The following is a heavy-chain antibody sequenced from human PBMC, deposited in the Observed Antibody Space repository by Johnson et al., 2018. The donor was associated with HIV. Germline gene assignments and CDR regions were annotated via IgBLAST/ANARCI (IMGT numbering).Heavy chain of an antibody. D-gene: IGHD4-17*01. CDR2: ISSSGDII. V-gene: IGHV3-48*02. CDR3: ARRTVTALFDI. Sequence: VQLVESGGGLVQPGRSLRASCAASGFGFSRYVMHWVRQAPGKGLEWLSFISSSGDIIRYADSVKGRFTISRDNAKNSLILQMNSLRDEDTAVYYCARRTVTALFDIWGQGTMVTVSS. J-gene: IGHJ3*02. CDR1: GFGFSRYV.